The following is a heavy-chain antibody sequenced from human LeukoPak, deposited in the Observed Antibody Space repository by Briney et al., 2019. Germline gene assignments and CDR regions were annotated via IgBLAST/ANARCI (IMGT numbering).Heavy chain of an antibody. J-gene: IGHJ4*02. CDR2: IYYSGST. CDR3: ARLGSTGYYDSSGSRRAALDY. CDR1: GGSISSSSYY. Sequence: SETLSLTCTVSGGSISSSSYYWGWIRQPPGKGLEWFGSIYYSGSTYYNPSLKSRVTISVDTSKNQFSLKLSSVTAADTAVYYCARLGSTGYYDSSGSRRAALDYWGQGTLVTVSS. D-gene: IGHD3-22*01. V-gene: IGHV4-39*01.